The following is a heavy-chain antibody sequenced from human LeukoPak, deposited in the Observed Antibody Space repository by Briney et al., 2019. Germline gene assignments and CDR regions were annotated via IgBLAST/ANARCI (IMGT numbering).Heavy chain of an antibody. CDR1: GYTFTSYG. CDR3: AREEVVVAATQIYYYYYGMDV. CDR2: ISAYNGNT. D-gene: IGHD2-15*01. V-gene: IGHV1-18*01. J-gene: IGHJ6*02. Sequence: RASVKVSCKASGYTFTSYGISWVRQAPGQGLEWMGWISAYNGNTNYAQKLQGRVTMTTDTSTSTAYMELRSLRSDDTAVYYCAREEVVVAATQIYYYYYGMDVWGQGTTVTVSS.